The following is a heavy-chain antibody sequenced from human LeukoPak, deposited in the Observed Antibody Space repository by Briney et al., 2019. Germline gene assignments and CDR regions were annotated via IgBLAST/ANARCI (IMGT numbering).Heavy chain of an antibody. CDR2: INPSGGST. V-gene: IGHV1-46*01. D-gene: IGHD1-26*01. CDR3: AAIVGATRWFDP. J-gene: IGHJ5*02. Sequence: ASVKVSCKASGYTFTSYYMHWVRQAPGQGLEWMGIINPSGGSTSYAQKFQGRVTMSRDTSTSTVYMELSSPRSEETAVYYCAAIVGATRWFDPWGQGTLVTVSS. CDR1: GYTFTSYY.